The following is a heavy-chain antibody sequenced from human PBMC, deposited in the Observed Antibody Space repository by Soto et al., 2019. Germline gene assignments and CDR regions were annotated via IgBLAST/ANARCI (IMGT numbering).Heavy chain of an antibody. V-gene: IGHV3-23*01. CDR1: GFTFSSYA. J-gene: IGHJ6*03. CDR3: AKDRTVTTLLTYYMDV. D-gene: IGHD4-17*01. CDR2: ISGSGGST. Sequence: GGSLRLSCAASGFTFSSYAMSWVRQAPGKGLEWVSAISGSGGSTYYADSVKGRFTISRDNSKNTLYLQMNSLRAEDTAVYYCAKDRTVTTLLTYYMDVWGKGTTVTVSS.